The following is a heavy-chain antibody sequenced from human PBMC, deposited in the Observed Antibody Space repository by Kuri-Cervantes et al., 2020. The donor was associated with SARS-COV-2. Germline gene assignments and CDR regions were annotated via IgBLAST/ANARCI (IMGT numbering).Heavy chain of an antibody. J-gene: IGHJ4*02. CDR1: GFTFSSYW. V-gene: IGHV3-74*01. D-gene: IGHD3-22*01. CDR2: INSDGSST. CDR3: ATQGTIYYYDTL. Sequence: GGSLRLSCAASGFTFSSYWMHWVRQAPGKGLVGVSRINSDGSSTSYADSVKGRFTISRDNAKNTLYLQMNSLRAEDTAVYYCATQGTIYYYDTLWGQGTLVTVSS.